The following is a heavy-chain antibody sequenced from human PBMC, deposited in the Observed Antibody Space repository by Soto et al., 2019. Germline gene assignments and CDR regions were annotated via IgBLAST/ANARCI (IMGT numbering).Heavy chain of an antibody. D-gene: IGHD3-10*01. V-gene: IGHV4-31*03. CDR2: IYYSGST. CDR3: ARGPGTMAKINY. CDR1: GGSISSGGYY. J-gene: IGHJ4*02. Sequence: PSETLSLTCTVSGGSISSGGYYWSWIRQQPGKGLEWIGYIYYSGSTYYNPSLKSRVTISVDTSKNQFSLKLSAVTAADTAVYYCARGPGTMAKINYWGQGTLVSVSS.